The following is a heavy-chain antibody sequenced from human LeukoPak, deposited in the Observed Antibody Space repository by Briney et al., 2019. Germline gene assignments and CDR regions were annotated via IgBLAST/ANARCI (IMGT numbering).Heavy chain of an antibody. Sequence: PGGSLRLSCAASGFTFNNYTMHWVRQAPGKGLEWMAVISYDGSNKYYADSVKGRFTVSRDNSKNTLYLQMNSLRTEDTAVYYCARAYTTGWSRAFDYWGQETLVPVSS. J-gene: IGHJ4*02. CDR1: GFTFNNYT. D-gene: IGHD6-19*01. CDR3: ARAYTTGWSRAFDY. CDR2: ISYDGSNK. V-gene: IGHV3-30*04.